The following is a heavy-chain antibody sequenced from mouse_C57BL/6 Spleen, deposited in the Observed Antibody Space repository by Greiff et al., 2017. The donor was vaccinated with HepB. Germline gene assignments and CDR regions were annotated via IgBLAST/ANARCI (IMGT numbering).Heavy chain of an antibody. CDR3: VRSGGYGKAMDY. Sequence: EVKLMESGGGLVQPKGSLKLSCAASGFSFNTYAMNWVRQAPGKGLEWVARIRSKSNNYATYYADSVKDRFTISRDDSESMLYLQMNNLKTEDTAMYYCVRSGGYGKAMDYWGQGTSVTVSS. V-gene: IGHV10-1*01. CDR1: GFSFNTYA. CDR2: IRSKSNNYAT. D-gene: IGHD2-1*01. J-gene: IGHJ4*01.